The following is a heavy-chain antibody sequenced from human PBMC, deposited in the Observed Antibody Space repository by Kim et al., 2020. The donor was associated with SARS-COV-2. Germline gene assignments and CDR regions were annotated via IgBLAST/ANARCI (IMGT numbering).Heavy chain of an antibody. D-gene: IGHD3-10*01. J-gene: IGHJ6*02. Sequence: ADAVKGRFTISRDNSKNTQCLQMNSLRAEDTAVYYCATSGSGSYYYYGMDVWGQGTTVTVSS. V-gene: IGHV3-30*02. CDR3: ATSGSGSYYYYGMDV.